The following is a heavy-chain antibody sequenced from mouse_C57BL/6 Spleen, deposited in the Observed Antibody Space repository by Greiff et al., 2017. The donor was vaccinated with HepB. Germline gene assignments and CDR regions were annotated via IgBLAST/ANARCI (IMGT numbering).Heavy chain of an antibody. CDR1: GFSLTSYA. Sequence: VQVVESGPGLVAPSQSLSITCTVSGFSLTSYAISWVRQPPGKGLEWLGLIWTGGGTNYNSALKSRLSISKDNSKSQVFLKMNSLQTDDTARYYCARNPLYYGSSYDWYFDVWGTGTTVTVSS. J-gene: IGHJ1*03. D-gene: IGHD1-1*01. V-gene: IGHV2-9-1*01. CDR2: IWTGGGT. CDR3: ARNPLYYGSSYDWYFDV.